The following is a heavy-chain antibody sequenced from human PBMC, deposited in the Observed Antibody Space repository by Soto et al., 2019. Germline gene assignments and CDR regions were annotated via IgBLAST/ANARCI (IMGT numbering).Heavy chain of an antibody. CDR3: VRRMASPDQ. CDR1: GFTFSDYE. J-gene: IGHJ4*02. V-gene: IGHV3-48*03. Sequence: EVQLVESGGGLVQPGGSLRLSCTASGFTFSDYEMNWVRQAPGKGLEWVSYITSGGRSIYYADSVKGRFIISRDNAENSLYLQMNSLRPEDTAVYYCVRRMASPDQWVQGTLVTVSS. CDR2: ITSGGRSI. D-gene: IGHD2-15*01.